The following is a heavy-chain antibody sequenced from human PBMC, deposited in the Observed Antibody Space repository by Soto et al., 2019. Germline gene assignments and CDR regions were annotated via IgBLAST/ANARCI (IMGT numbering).Heavy chain of an antibody. CDR3: ATHYDSGYDYGYYYYGMDV. D-gene: IGHD5-12*01. Sequence: QVQLVQSGAEVKKPGSSVKVSCKASGGTFSSYAISWVRQAPGQGLEWMGGIIPIFGTANYAQKFQGRVTITADESTSTAYMELSSLRSEDTAVYYCATHYDSGYDYGYYYYGMDVWGQGTTVTVSS. CDR1: GGTFSSYA. CDR2: IIPIFGTA. J-gene: IGHJ6*02. V-gene: IGHV1-69*01.